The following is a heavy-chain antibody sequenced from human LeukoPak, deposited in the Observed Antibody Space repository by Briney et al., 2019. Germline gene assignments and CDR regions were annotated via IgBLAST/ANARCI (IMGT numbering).Heavy chain of an antibody. CDR2: IYYSGST. Sequence: KASQTLSLTCTVSGGSISSGGYYWSWIRQHPGKGLEWIGYIYYSGSTYYNPSLKSRVTISVDTSKNQFSLKLSSVTAADTAVYYCARVSPNYYYGMDVWGQGTTVTVSS. J-gene: IGHJ6*02. CDR1: GGSISSGGYY. V-gene: IGHV4-31*03. CDR3: ARVSPNYYYGMDV.